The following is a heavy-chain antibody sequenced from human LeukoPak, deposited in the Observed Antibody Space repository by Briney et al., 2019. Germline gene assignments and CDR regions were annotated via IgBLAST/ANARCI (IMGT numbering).Heavy chain of an antibody. Sequence: ASVKVSCKASGHTFTGYYMHWVRQAPGQGLEWMGWINPNSGGTNYAQKFQGRVTMTRDTSISTAYMELSRLRSDDTAVYYCARDSIAAGGNDFDYWGQGTLVTVSS. D-gene: IGHD6-13*01. V-gene: IGHV1-2*02. CDR1: GHTFTGYY. CDR3: ARDSIAAGGNDFDY. CDR2: INPNSGGT. J-gene: IGHJ4*02.